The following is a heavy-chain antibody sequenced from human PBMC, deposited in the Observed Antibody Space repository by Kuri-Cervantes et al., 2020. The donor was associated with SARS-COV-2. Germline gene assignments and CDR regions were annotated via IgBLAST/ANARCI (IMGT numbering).Heavy chain of an antibody. D-gene: IGHD5-24*01. CDR1: GGSFSGYY. CDR3: ARGLRWQQPHRNYYNYGMDV. Sequence: SETLSLTCAVYGGSFSGYYWSWIRQPPGKGREWIGEFNHSGRTNNNRSLMSRVTISVDTSKNQSSLKLSSVTAADTAVYYCARGLRWQQPHRNYYNYGMDVWGQGTPVTVSS. V-gene: IGHV4-34*01. CDR2: FNHSGRT. J-gene: IGHJ6*02.